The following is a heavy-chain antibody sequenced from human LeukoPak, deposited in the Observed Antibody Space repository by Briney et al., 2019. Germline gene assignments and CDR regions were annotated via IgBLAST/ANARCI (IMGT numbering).Heavy chain of an antibody. V-gene: IGHV3-49*04. CDR1: GFTFGDYA. J-gene: IGHJ4*02. CDR3: TRAPLPPPLRYFDWLLLGYFDY. Sequence: GGSLRLSCTASGFTFGDYAMSWVRQAPGKGLEWVGFIRSKAYGGTTEYAASVKGRFTISRDDSKSIAYLQMNSLKTEDTAVYYCTRAPLPPPLRYFDWLLLGYFDYWGQGTLVTVSS. D-gene: IGHD3-9*01. CDR2: IRSKAYGGTT.